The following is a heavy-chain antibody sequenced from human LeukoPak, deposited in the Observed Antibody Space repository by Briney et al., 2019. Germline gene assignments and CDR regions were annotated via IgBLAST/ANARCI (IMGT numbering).Heavy chain of an antibody. Sequence: PGGSLRLSCAVSGFTFNNYAMSWVRQAPGKGLEWVAVISYDGSNKYYADSVKGRFTISRDNSKNTLYLQMNSLRAEDTAVYYCAKDGAGDMVNFDYWGQGTLVTVSS. J-gene: IGHJ4*02. CDR3: AKDGAGDMVNFDY. CDR2: ISYDGSNK. D-gene: IGHD5-18*01. V-gene: IGHV3-30*18. CDR1: GFTFNNYA.